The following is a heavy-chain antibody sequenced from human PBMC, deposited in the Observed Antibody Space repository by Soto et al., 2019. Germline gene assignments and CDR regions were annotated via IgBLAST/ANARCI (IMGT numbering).Heavy chain of an antibody. Sequence: LRLSCVASGITFGSRAMSWVRQAPGEGLEWVSTITDTGGDAKYADSVRGRFTISRDNAKNSLHLQMNSLRAEDTAVYYCTRDASRDSSARGWFDPWGPGTLVTVSS. CDR2: ITDTGGDA. D-gene: IGHD6-13*01. CDR3: TRDASRDSSARGWFDP. CDR1: GITFGSRA. V-gene: IGHV3-23*01. J-gene: IGHJ5*02.